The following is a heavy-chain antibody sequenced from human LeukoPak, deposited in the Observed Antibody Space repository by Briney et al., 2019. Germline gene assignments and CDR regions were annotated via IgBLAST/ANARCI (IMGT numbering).Heavy chain of an antibody. J-gene: IGHJ3*02. CDR3: SRVSTSGSYGRFDALHI. V-gene: IGHV3-49*03. D-gene: IGHD6-19*01. Sequence: GGSLRLSCRTSGFTFGDYALSWFRQAPGKGLEWVGFIRSKVYGGTTEYAASVKGRVIISRDDSESIAYLQMNSLKIEDTAMYYCSRVSTSGSYGRFDALHIWSQGTMVTVSS. CDR1: GFTFGDYA. CDR2: IRSKVYGGTT.